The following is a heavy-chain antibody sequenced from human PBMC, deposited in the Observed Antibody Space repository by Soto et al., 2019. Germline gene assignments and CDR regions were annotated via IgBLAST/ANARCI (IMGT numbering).Heavy chain of an antibody. J-gene: IGHJ5*01. Sequence: PGGSLRLSCAASGFNFSNYAMHWVRQAPGKGLEWLAIISYEGSNKYSADSVKGRFTISRDNAKNALYLQMNSLRPEDTAVYYCAEDWAPVVARRFLDSWGQRTLVTVSS. D-gene: IGHD3-3*01. CDR1: GFNFSNYA. V-gene: IGHV3-30*18. CDR3: AEDWAPVVARRFLDS. CDR2: ISYEGSNK.